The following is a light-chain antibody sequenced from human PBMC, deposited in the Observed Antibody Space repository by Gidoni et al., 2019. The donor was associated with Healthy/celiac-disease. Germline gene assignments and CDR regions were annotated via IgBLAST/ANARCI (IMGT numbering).Light chain of an antibody. CDR1: QSISSY. CDR2: AAS. Sequence: DIQMTQSPSSLSASVGDRVTITCRASQSISSYLNWYQQKPGKAPKLLIYAASSLQSGVPSRFSGSGSGTDLLTIRSLQPEDFATYYCQQSYSTPRTFGQGTKLEIK. CDR3: QQSYSTPRT. V-gene: IGKV1-39*01. J-gene: IGKJ2*01.